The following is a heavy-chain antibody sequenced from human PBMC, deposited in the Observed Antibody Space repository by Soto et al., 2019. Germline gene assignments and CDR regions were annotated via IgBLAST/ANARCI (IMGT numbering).Heavy chain of an antibody. CDR3: ARVRQGCSANNCYFDP. J-gene: IGHJ5*01. Sequence: QVHLQESGPGLVAPSGTLSLTCTLSGGSVRATDWWNWVRQSPDKGLEWIAEVHISWHSNYNPSLRSRVRVSIDSSKNQFYLNLNSVTAADTAIYYCARVRQGCSANNCYFDPWGQGTQVTISS. CDR2: VHISWHS. D-gene: IGHD1-1*01. V-gene: IGHV4-4*02. CDR1: GGSVRATDW.